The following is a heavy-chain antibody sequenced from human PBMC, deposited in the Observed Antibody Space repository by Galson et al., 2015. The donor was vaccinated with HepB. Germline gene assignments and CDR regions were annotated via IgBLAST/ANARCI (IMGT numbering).Heavy chain of an antibody. J-gene: IGHJ4*02. D-gene: IGHD3-22*01. CDR2: IYYSGST. Sequence: ETLSLTCTVSGGSISSYYWSWIRQPPGKGLEWIGYIYYSGSTNYNPSLKSRVTISVDTSKNQFSLKLSSVTAADTAVYYCARLPPVPSDYYDSSGYYDNWGQGTLVTVSS. CDR3: ARLPPVPSDYYDSSGYYDN. CDR1: GGSISSYY. V-gene: IGHV4-59*08.